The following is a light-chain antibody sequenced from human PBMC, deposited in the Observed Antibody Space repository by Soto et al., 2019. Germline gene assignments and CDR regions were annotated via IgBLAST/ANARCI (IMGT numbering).Light chain of an antibody. CDR3: QQYNNVPIA. V-gene: IGKV1-33*01. J-gene: IGKJ5*01. CDR1: QDSSNY. CDR2: DAS. Sequence: DIQMTQSPSSLSASVGDRVTITCQASQDSSNYLNWYQQKPGKAPKLLIYDASNLEAGVPTRFRGSGSGSHFTFTISSLQPEDIATYYCQQYNNVPIAFGQGTRLEIK.